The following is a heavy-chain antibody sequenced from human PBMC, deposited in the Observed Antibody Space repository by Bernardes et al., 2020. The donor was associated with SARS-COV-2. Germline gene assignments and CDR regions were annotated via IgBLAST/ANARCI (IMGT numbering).Heavy chain of an antibody. CDR2: IKADGSEQ. CDR3: ARDPACFDKRDCDWGAFDI. Sequence: GGSLRLSCAASGFTFSSYWMTWVRQAPGKGLEWVANIKADGSEQQYVDSVKGRLTISRDNARNSLFLQMNSLRADDTAIYYCARDPACFDKRDCDWGAFDIWGQGTRVTVSS. D-gene: IGHD3-9*01. V-gene: IGHV3-7*01. J-gene: IGHJ3*02. CDR1: GFTFSSYW.